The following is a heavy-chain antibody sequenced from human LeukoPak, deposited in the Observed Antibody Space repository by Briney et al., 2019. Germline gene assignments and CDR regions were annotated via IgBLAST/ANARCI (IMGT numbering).Heavy chain of an antibody. D-gene: IGHD3-3*01. Sequence: GGSLRLSCSASGFTFNTYSMNWVRQAPGKGLEWVSYITPTSSTIYYADSVKGRFTISRDNDKNLLYLQMNSLRAGDTAVYYCARDCDFWSDYPSASDYWGQGTLVTVSS. CDR2: ITPTSSTI. V-gene: IGHV3-48*01. CDR3: ARDCDFWSDYPSASDY. CDR1: GFTFNTYS. J-gene: IGHJ4*02.